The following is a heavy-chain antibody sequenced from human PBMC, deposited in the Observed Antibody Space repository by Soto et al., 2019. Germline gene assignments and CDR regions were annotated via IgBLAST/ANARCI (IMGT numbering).Heavy chain of an antibody. CDR2: IYWNDDK. Sequence: SGPTLVNPTQTLTLTCTFSGFSLSTSGVGVGWIRQPPGKALEWLALIYWNDDKRYSPSLKSRLTITKDTSKNQVVLTMTNMDPVDTATYYCAHSVRFLEWLPPDYYYYGMDVWGQGTTVTVSS. CDR3: AHSVRFLEWLPPDYYYYGMDV. V-gene: IGHV2-5*01. J-gene: IGHJ6*02. D-gene: IGHD3-3*01. CDR1: GFSLSTSGVG.